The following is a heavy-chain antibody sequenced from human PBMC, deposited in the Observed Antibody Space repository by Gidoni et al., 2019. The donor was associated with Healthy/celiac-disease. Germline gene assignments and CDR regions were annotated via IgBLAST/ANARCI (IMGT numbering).Heavy chain of an antibody. J-gene: IGHJ2*01. V-gene: IGHV3-7*01. Sequence: EVQLVESGGGLVQPGGSLRLSCAASGFTFSSYWMSWVRQAPGKGLVWVANIKQDGSEKYYVDSVKGRFTISRDNAKNSLYLQMNSLRAEDTAVYYCARQWRRSGWYFDLWGRGTLVTVSS. CDR1: GFTFSSYW. D-gene: IGHD3-3*01. CDR3: ARQWRRSGWYFDL. CDR2: IKQDGSEK.